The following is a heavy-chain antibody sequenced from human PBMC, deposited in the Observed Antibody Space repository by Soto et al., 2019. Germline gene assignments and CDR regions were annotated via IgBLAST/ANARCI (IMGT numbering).Heavy chain of an antibody. V-gene: IGHV3-30*18. D-gene: IGHD2-15*01. J-gene: IGHJ4*02. CDR2: ISSDGSDK. Sequence: QVQLVESGGGVVQPGRSLRLSCAASGFTFSNLGMHWVRQAPGKGLEWVAVISSDGSDKYYSDSVKGRFTISRDNSKNTLFLQMNSLRVEDTAVYYCAKGSEVARQELDYWGQGTLVTVSS. CDR1: GFTFSNLG. CDR3: AKGSEVARQELDY.